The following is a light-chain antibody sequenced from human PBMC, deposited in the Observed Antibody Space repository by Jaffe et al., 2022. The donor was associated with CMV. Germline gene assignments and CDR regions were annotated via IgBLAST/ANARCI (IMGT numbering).Light chain of an antibody. V-gene: IGLV3-9*01. CDR2: RDT. Sequence: SYELTQPLSVSVALGQTARITCAGNNIGSKNVHWYQQKPGQAPVLVIHRDTIRPSGIPERLSGSNSGNTATLTISRAQVGDEADYFCQVWDSSTWVFGGGTKLTVL. CDR1: NIGSKN. CDR3: QVWDSSTWV. J-gene: IGLJ3*02.